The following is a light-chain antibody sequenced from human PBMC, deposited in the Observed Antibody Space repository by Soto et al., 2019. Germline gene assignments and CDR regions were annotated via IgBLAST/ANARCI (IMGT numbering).Light chain of an antibody. CDR3: QQYDNLAT. V-gene: IGKV1-33*01. J-gene: IGKJ1*01. Sequence: DIQMTQSPSSLSASVGDRVTITCQASQDISNYLNWYQQKPGKAPKLLIYDASNLETGVPSRFSGSGSGTDFTFTISSLQPEAIATYYCQQYDNLATFGQGTKVDIK. CDR2: DAS. CDR1: QDISNY.